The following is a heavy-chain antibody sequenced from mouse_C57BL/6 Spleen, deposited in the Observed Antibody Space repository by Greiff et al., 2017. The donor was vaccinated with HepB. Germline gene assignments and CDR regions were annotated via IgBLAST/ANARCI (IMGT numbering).Heavy chain of an antibody. CDR1: GYAFTNYL. D-gene: IGHD1-1*01. CDR2: INPGSGGT. Sequence: VQLQESGAELVRPGTSVKLSCKASGYAFTNYLIEWVKQRPGQGLEWIGVINPGSGGTNYNEKFKDKATLTADKSSSTAYMQLSSLTSEDSAVCVCARRDYYGAMDYWGQGTSVTVSS. J-gene: IGHJ4*01. V-gene: IGHV1-54*01. CDR3: ARRDYYGAMDY.